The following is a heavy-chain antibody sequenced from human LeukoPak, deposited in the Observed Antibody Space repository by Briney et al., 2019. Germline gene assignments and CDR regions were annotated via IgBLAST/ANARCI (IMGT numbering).Heavy chain of an antibody. D-gene: IGHD3-22*01. CDR2: INPNSGGT. V-gene: IGHV1-2*02. Sequence: GASVKVSCKASGYTVTGYYMHWVRQAPGQGLEWMGWINPNSGGTNYAQKFQGRVTMTRDTSISTAYMELSRLRSDDTAVYYCARAHHYYDSSGYYYVGYFDYWGQGTLVTVSS. CDR1: GYTVTGYY. J-gene: IGHJ4*02. CDR3: ARAHHYYDSSGYYYVGYFDY.